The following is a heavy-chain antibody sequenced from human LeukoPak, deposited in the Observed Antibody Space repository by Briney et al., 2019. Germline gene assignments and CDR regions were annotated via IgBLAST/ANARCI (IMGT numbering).Heavy chain of an antibody. D-gene: IGHD4-17*01. J-gene: IGHJ4*02. CDR1: GFTFSTYW. CDR3: PRAVTSTEGY. CDR2: INQDGSGK. V-gene: IGHV3-7*03. Sequence: GGSLRLSCAASGFTFSTYWMTWVRQAPGKGLEWVASINQDGSGKFYVDSVKGRFTISRDNAQKSLYLEMNSLRAEDTAFYYCPRAVTSTEGYWGQGTLVTVSS.